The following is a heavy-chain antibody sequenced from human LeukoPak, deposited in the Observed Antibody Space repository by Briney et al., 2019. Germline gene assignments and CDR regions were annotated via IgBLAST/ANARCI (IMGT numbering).Heavy chain of an antibody. V-gene: IGHV5-51*01. Sequence: GESLKISCKGSGYSFTSYWIGWVRQMPGKGLEWMGIIYPGDSDTRYSPSFQGQVTISADKSISTAYLQWSSLKASDTAMYYCARPRYFDWLSYDAFDIWGQGTMVTVSS. CDR1: GYSFTSYW. D-gene: IGHD3-9*01. CDR2: IYPGDSDT. CDR3: ARPRYFDWLSYDAFDI. J-gene: IGHJ3*02.